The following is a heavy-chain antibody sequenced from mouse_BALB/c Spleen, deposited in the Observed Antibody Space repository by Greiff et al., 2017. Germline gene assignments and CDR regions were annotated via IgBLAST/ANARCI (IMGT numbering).Heavy chain of an antibody. CDR3: ARDGGAMDY. V-gene: IGHV7-3*02. CDR1: GFTFTDYY. CDR2: IRNKANGTTT. Sequence: EVQRVESGGGLVQPGGSLRLSCATSGFTFTDYYMSWVRQPPGKALEWLGFIRNKANGTTTEYSASVKGRFTISSDNSQRILYLQMNTLRAEDSATYDCARDGGAMDYWGQGTSVTVSS. J-gene: IGHJ4*01.